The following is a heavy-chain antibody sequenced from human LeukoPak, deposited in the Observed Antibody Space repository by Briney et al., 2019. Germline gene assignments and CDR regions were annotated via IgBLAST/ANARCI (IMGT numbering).Heavy chain of an antibody. CDR3: ARHLGTYSDH. CDR2: INSDGSST. V-gene: IGHV3-74*01. J-gene: IGHJ4*02. D-gene: IGHD7-27*01. CDR1: GFTFSGYR. Sequence: PRGCPRPSPAASGFTFSGYRIYSGRQSPREGVGWVSLINSDGSSTNYADSVKGRFTISRDNAKNTLYLQVNSLRADDTAVYYCARHLGTYSDHWGQGTLVTVSS.